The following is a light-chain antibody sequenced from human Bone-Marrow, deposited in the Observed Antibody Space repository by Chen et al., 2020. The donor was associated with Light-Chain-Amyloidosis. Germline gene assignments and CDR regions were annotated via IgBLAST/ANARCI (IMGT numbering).Light chain of an antibody. CDR2: GAS. CDR1: QFISRY. V-gene: IGKV1-39*01. Sequence: DIQMTQSPSFLSAFVGDRVTITCRPSQFISRYLSWYQQRPGKAPKLLIFGASSLPSGVPSRFSGSGSGTDFTLTISSLEPEDFAIYYCQQSYTSPYTFGGGTKVEI. CDR3: QQSYTSPYT. J-gene: IGKJ4*01.